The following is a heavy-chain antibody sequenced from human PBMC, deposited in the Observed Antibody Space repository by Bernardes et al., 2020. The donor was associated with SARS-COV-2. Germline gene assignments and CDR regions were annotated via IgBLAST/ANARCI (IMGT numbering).Heavy chain of an antibody. CDR2: IKQDGSEK. D-gene: IGHD5-12*01. CDR1: GFTFSSYW. Sequence: GGSLRLSCAASGFTFSSYWWSGFRQAPGKGLEGGANIKQDGSEKYYVDSVKGRFTISRDNAKNSLYLQMNSLRAEDTAVYYCARGEYSGYDFHFDYWGQGTLVTVSS. J-gene: IGHJ4*02. V-gene: IGHV3-7*01. CDR3: ARGEYSGYDFHFDY.